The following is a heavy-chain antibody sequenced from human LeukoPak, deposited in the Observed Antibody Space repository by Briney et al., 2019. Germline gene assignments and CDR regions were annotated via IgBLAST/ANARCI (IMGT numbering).Heavy chain of an antibody. Sequence: PGGSLRLSCAASGFSLSSYWMSWVRQAPGKGLEWVANIREDGSEIFYVDSVKGRFIISRDNSKDTLYLQMNGLTAEDSAVYYCARGRLQSAYWGQGTLVTVSS. CDR1: GFSLSSYW. V-gene: IGHV3-7*02. D-gene: IGHD5-12*01. J-gene: IGHJ4*02. CDR2: IREDGSEI. CDR3: ARGRLQSAY.